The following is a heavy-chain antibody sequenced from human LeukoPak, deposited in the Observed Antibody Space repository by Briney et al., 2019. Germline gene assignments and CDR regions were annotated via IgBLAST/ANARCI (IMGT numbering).Heavy chain of an antibody. J-gene: IGHJ4*02. Sequence: PSEPLSLTCTVSGGSISSYYWSWTRQPAWKGLEWIGRIYSSGSTNYNPSLKSRVTMSVDTSKNQFSLKLSSVTAADTAVYYCARGRTAMVTNWGQGTLVTVSS. CDR2: IYSSGST. CDR3: ARGRTAMVTN. V-gene: IGHV4-4*07. CDR1: GGSISSYY. D-gene: IGHD5-18*01.